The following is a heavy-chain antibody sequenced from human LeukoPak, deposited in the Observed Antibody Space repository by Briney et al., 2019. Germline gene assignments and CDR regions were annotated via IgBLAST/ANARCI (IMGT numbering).Heavy chain of an antibody. V-gene: IGHV4-39*01. D-gene: IGHD4-17*01. CDR1: GGSISSSSYY. CDR2: IYYSGGT. Sequence: SETLSLTCTVSGGSISSSSYYWGWIRQPPGKGLEWIGSIYYSGGTYYNPSLKSRVTISVDTSKNQFSLKLSSVTAADTAVYYCARGVGFDYGDTYNWFDPWGQGTLVTVSS. J-gene: IGHJ5*02. CDR3: ARGVGFDYGDTYNWFDP.